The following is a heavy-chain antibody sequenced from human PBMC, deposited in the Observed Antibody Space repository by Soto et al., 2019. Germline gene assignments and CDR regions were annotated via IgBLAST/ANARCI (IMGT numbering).Heavy chain of an antibody. CDR1: GFTFSDYY. CDR3: ARGGCSSTSCPYYYYYYYMDV. Sequence: ESGGGLVKPGGSLRLSCAASGFTFSDYYMSWIRQAPGKGLEWVSYISSSGSTIYYADSVKGRFTTSRDNAKNSLYLQMNSLRAEDTAVYYCARGGCSSTSCPYYYYYYYMDVWGKGTTVTVSS. V-gene: IGHV3-11*01. D-gene: IGHD2-2*01. J-gene: IGHJ6*03. CDR2: ISSSGSTI.